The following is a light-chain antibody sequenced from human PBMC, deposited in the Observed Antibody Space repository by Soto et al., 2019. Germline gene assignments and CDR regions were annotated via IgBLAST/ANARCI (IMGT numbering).Light chain of an antibody. V-gene: IGLV1-36*01. CDR1: SSNIGNNA. CDR2: YDD. CDR3: AAWDDSLNGHV. Sequence: QSVLTQPPSVSEASRQRVTISCSGSSSNIGNNAVNWYQQLPGKAPKLLIYYDDLLPSGVSDRFSGSKSGTSASLAISGLQSEDEADYYCAAWDDSLNGHVFGTGTKVTVL. J-gene: IGLJ1*01.